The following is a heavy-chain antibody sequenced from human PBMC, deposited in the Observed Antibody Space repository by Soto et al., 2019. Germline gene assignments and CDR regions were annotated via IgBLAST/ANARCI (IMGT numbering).Heavy chain of an antibody. D-gene: IGHD5-18*01. CDR2: IYYSGST. CDR3: ARERRGGIQLKSGGYYYYYMDV. V-gene: IGHV4-61*08. CDR1: GGSISSGDYY. Sequence: PSETLSLTCTVSGGSISSGDYYWSWIRQPPGKGLEWIGYIYYSGSTNYNPSLKSRVTISVDTSKNQFALNLSSVTAADTAVYYCARERRGGIQLKSGGYYYYYMDVWGKGTTVTVSS. J-gene: IGHJ6*03.